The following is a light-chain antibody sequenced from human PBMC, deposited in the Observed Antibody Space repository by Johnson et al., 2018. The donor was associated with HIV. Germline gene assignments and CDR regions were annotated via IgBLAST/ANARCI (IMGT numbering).Light chain of an antibody. V-gene: IGLV1-51*01. CDR1: SSNIGNNY. CDR2: DND. CDR3: GTWDGGLSIYV. J-gene: IGLJ1*01. Sequence: QSVLTQPPSVSAAPGQKVTISCSGSSSNIGNNYVSWYQQLPGTAPKLLIYDNDKRPSGIPDRFSASKSDTSATLGLTGLQTGAEANYYCGTWDGGLSIYVFGTGAEVTVL.